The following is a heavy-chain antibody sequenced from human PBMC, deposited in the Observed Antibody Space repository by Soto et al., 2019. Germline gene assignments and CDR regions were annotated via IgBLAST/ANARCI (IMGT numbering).Heavy chain of an antibody. Sequence: ASVKVSCKACGYMFISYGINWVRQAPGQGLEWMGWIRPYNGDTKYAQNLQGRVTMTTDTSTSTAYMEMRSLTSDDTAVYYCVRDLDGSGSYYTDYWGPGTLVTVS. J-gene: IGHJ4*02. CDR2: IRPYNGDT. CDR3: VRDLDGSGSYYTDY. CDR1: GYMFISYG. V-gene: IGHV1-18*01. D-gene: IGHD3-10*01.